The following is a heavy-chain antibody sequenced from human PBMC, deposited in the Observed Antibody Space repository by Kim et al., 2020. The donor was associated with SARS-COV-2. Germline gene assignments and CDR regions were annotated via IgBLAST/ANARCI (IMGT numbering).Heavy chain of an antibody. Sequence: GGSLRLSCAASGFTFSSYWMTWVRQAPGKGLEWVANIKQDGNQKYYVDSVKGRFTISRDNAKNSLYLQMNSLRAEDTAVDYCARDGDLYSRGKDAVDIWG. D-gene: IGHD6-13*01. J-gene: IGHJ3*02. CDR3: ARDGDLYSRGKDAVDI. CDR2: IKQDGNQK. V-gene: IGHV3-7*01. CDR1: GFTFSSYW.